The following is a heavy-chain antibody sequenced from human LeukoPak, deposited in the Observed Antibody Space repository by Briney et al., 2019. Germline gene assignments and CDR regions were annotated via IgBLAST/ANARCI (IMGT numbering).Heavy chain of an antibody. Sequence: SETLSPTCAVYGGSFSGYYWSWIRQPPGKGLEWVGEINHSGTTNYNPSLKRRVTISVDTSKNQFSLKLNSVTAADTAVYYCAREAQDSSGWGLWGRGTLVTVSS. CDR2: INHSGTT. D-gene: IGHD6-19*01. V-gene: IGHV4-34*01. CDR3: AREAQDSSGWGL. J-gene: IGHJ2*01. CDR1: GGSFSGYY.